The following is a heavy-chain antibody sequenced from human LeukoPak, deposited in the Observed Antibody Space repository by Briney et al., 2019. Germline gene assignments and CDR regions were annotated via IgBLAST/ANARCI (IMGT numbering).Heavy chain of an antibody. CDR2: INHSGST. D-gene: IGHD3-10*01. V-gene: IGHV4-34*01. J-gene: IGHJ4*02. CDR1: GGSFSGYY. CDR3: ARVSLRFGELMY. Sequence: SETLSLTCAVYGGSFSGYYWSWIRQPPGKGLEWIGGINHSGSTNYNPSLKSRLTISVDTSKNQFSLKLSSVTAADTAVYYCARVSLRFGELMYWGQGTLVTVSS.